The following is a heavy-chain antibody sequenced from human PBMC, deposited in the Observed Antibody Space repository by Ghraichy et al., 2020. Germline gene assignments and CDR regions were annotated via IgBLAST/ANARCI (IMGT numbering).Heavy chain of an antibody. CDR1: GFTFDDYA. V-gene: IGHV3-9*01. CDR3: AKDSSPKYYYDSSGYPY. J-gene: IGHJ4*02. D-gene: IGHD3-22*01. CDR2: ISWNSGSI. Sequence: GGSLRLSCAASGFTFDDYAMHWVRQAPGKGLEWVSGISWNSGSIGYADSVKGRFTISRDNAKNSLYLQMNSLRAEDTALYYCAKDSSPKYYYDSSGYPYWGQGTLVTVSS.